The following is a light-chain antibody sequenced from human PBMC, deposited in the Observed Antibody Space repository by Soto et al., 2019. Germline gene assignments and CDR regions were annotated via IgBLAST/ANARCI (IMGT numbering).Light chain of an antibody. CDR3: QQSYSSPPT. V-gene: IGKV1-39*01. Sequence: DIQLTQSPSSLSASVGDRVTIICRASQSISRYLNWYNQTPRKAPMLIIYAASSLYRGVPSRFSGRGSGTNFTLTISSLQPEDFATYHCQQSYSSPPTFGQGTKVEIK. CDR1: QSISRY. CDR2: AAS. J-gene: IGKJ1*01.